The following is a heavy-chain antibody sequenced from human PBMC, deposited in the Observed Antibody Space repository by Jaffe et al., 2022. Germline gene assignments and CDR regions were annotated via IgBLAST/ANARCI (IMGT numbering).Heavy chain of an antibody. J-gene: IGHJ1*01. CDR1: GFTFSDYS. CDR3: ARGGQQLVRPKYFQH. V-gene: IGHV3-11*01. D-gene: IGHD6-13*01. Sequence: QVQLVESGGGLVKPGGSLRLSCAASGFTFSDYSMTWIRQAPGKGLEWVSYISSSGTTISCADSVKGRFTISRDNAKSSLYLQMNSLRAEDTAVYYCARGGQQLVRPKYFQHWGQGTLVTVSS. CDR2: ISSSGTTI.